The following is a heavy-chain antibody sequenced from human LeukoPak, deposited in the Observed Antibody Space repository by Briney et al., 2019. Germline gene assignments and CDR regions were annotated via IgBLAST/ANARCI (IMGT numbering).Heavy chain of an antibody. D-gene: IGHD6-19*01. J-gene: IGHJ4*02. CDR1: GFTFSSHA. CDR3: AKDGESIAVAGQFDY. CDR2: ISGSGGST. V-gene: IGHV3-23*01. Sequence: GGSLRLSCEASGFTFSSHAMGWVRQAPGKGLEWVSGISGSGGSTYYADSVEGRFTISRDKSKTTLYLQMNSLRAEDTAVYYCAKDGESIAVAGQFDYWGQGTLVTVSS.